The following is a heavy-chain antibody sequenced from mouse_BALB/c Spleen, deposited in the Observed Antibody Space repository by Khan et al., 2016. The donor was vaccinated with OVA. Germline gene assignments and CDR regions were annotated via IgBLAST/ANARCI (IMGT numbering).Heavy chain of an antibody. CDR1: GYTFTSYD. V-gene: IGHV1-85*01. D-gene: IGHD2-14*01. Sequence: QVQLQQSGAELEKPGASVKLSCKASGYTFTSYDINWVRQRPEQGLEWIGWMFPGDGSTKYNENFKGKATLTTDKSSSTAYMQLSRLTSEDSGAYFCARGGYGGFAYWGQGTLVTVSA. CDR2: MFPGDGST. CDR3: ARGGYGGFAY. J-gene: IGHJ3*01.